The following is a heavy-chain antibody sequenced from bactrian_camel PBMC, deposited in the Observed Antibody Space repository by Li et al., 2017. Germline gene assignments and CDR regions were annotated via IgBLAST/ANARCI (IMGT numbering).Heavy chain of an antibody. Sequence: HVQLVESGGGSVQAGGSLRLSCAASSGYTYNRPCMGWFRQPPGKGRFEREMVAVIDDSGKWTSYSDSLKDRFTISQDSARNTVYLQMNNLQPEDTATYYCAEGRGSRGEHCYSLNYWGQGTQVTVS. J-gene: IGHJ4*01. CDR2: IDDSGKWT. CDR1: GYTYNRPC. CDR3: AEGRGSRGEHCYSLNY. V-gene: IGHV3S1*01. D-gene: IGHD6*01.